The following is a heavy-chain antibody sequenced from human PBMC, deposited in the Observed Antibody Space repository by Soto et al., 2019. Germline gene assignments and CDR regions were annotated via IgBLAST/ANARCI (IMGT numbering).Heavy chain of an antibody. D-gene: IGHD2-15*01. CDR2: TWYDGTKK. CDR1: GFTFSSYG. Sequence: HVQLVESGGGVVQPGRSLRLSCAASGFTFSSYGMHWVRQAPGKGLEWVALTWYDGTKKYYADSVKGRFTISRDNSKNTQXLQMNSLRVEHTAVYYCARYCSGGSCYPYYYGMDFWGQGTTVTVSS. CDR3: ARYCSGGSCYPYYYGMDF. J-gene: IGHJ6*02. V-gene: IGHV3-33*01.